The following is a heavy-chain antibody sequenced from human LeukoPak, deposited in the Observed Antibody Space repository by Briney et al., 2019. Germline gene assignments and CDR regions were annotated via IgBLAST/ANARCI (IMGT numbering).Heavy chain of an antibody. V-gene: IGHV1-18*01. J-gene: IGHJ5*02. CDR1: GSIFTNYG. CDR3: ARDQTRFDP. CDR2: ISSYNGDT. Sequence: GESLQISCKGSGSIFTNYGITWGRQAPGQGREWMGWISSYNGDTNYAQRFQGRVTMTTDTSTTTAYMELRSLTSDDTAVYYCARDQTRFDPWGQGTLVTVSS.